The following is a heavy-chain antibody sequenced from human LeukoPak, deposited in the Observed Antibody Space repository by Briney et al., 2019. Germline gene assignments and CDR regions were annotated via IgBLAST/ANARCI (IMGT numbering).Heavy chain of an antibody. CDR2: ISSSSSYI. Sequence: GGSLRVCCAASGFTFSSYSMNWVRQAPGKGLEWVSSISSSSSYIYYADSVKGRFTISRDNAKNSLYLQMNSLRAEDTAVYYCARGSYYYASSTFDYWGQGTLVTVSS. J-gene: IGHJ4*02. CDR1: GFTFSSYS. CDR3: ARGSYYYASSTFDY. D-gene: IGHD3-22*01. V-gene: IGHV3-21*01.